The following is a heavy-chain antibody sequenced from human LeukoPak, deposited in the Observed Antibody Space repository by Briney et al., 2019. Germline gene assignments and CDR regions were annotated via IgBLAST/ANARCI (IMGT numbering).Heavy chain of an antibody. CDR3: ARESCSSTSCYLSV. Sequence: ASVKVSCKASGYTFTSYGISWVRQAPGQGLEWMGWISAYNGNTNYAQKLQGRVTMTTDTSTSTAYMDLRSLRSDDTAVYYCARESCSSTSCYLSVWGQGTLVTVSS. D-gene: IGHD2-2*01. CDR2: ISAYNGNT. CDR1: GYTFTSYG. J-gene: IGHJ4*02. V-gene: IGHV1-18*01.